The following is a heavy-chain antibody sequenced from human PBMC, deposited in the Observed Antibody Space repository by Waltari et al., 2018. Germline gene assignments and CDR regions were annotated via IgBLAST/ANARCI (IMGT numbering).Heavy chain of an antibody. CDR1: ELTFAYYW. CDR3: ATQSWSNFEY. V-gene: IGHV3-7*01. D-gene: IGHD3-3*01. CDR2: IKEDGSEK. J-gene: IGHJ4*02. Sequence: EVQLVESGGGLVQPGGSLRLSWAASELTFAYYWVTWVRQAPGKGLEWVANIKEDGSEKYYVDSVKGRFTISRDNAKNSLYLQMSSLRVEDTAVYYCATQSWSNFEYWGQGTLVTVSS.